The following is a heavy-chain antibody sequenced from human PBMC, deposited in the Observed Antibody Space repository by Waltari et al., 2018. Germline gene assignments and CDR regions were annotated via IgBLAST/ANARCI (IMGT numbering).Heavy chain of an antibody. CDR3: ASYYYYVSSGPNAFDI. D-gene: IGHD3-22*01. J-gene: IGHJ3*02. CDR2: IIPIFGTA. Sequence: QVQLVQSGAEVKKPGSSVKVSCKVSGGTFSSYAISWVRQAPGQGLEWMGGIIPIFGTANYAQKFQGRVTITADESTSTAYMELSSLRSEDTAVYYCASYYYYVSSGPNAFDIWGQGTMVTVSS. V-gene: IGHV1-69*01. CDR1: GGTFSSYA.